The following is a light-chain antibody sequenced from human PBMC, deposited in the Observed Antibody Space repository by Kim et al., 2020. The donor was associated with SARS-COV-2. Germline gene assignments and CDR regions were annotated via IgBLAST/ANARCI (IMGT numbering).Light chain of an antibody. CDR2: GIT. CDR3: CSYAGSYTLV. Sequence: QSALTQPRSVSGSPGQSVTISCTGTSSDVGAFTFVSWYQQHPGKAPKLMIYGITARPSGVPDRFSGSKSGPTASLTISGLQAEDEADYYCCSYAGSYTLVCGGETQLTVL. CDR1: SSDVGAFTF. J-gene: IGLJ2*01. V-gene: IGLV2-11*01.